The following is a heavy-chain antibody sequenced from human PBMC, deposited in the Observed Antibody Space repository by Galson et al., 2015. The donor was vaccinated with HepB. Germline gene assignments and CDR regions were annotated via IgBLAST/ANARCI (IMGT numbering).Heavy chain of an antibody. J-gene: IGHJ4*02. CDR3: ARRAGASGGFSFDY. Sequence: SLRLSCAASGFPFSNYAMHWVCQTPGKGLEWMTVILHDAHNRYYADSVEGRFTVSRDNSKNTVYLQMHSLRPEDTAIYYCARRAGASGGFSFDYWGQGSLVTVSS. V-gene: IGHV3-30*04. CDR2: ILHDAHNR. D-gene: IGHD3-16*01. CDR1: GFPFSNYA.